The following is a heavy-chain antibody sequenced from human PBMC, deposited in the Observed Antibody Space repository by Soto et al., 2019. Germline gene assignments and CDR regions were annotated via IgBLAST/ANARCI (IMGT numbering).Heavy chain of an antibody. D-gene: IGHD6-13*01. CDR2: ISGSGGST. J-gene: IGHJ6*03. V-gene: IGHV3-23*01. CDR1: GFTFSSYA. Sequence: EVQLLESGGGLVQPGGSLRLSCAASGFTFSSYAMSWVRQAPGKGLEWVSAISGSGGSTYYADSVKGRFTISRDNSKNTLYLQMNSLRAEDTAVYYCAKGGIAAPTRYYYYMDVWGKGTTVTVSS. CDR3: AKGGIAAPTRYYYYMDV.